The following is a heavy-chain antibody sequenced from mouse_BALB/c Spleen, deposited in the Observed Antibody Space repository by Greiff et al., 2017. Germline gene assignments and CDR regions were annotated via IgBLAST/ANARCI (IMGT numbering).Heavy chain of an antibody. J-gene: IGHJ4*01. CDR1: GFTFSSYA. D-gene: IGHD2-14*01. Sequence: EVQLVESGGGLVKPGGSLKLSCAASGFTFSSYAMSWVRQSPEKRLEWVAEISSGGSYTYYPDTVTGRFTISRDNAKNTLYLEMSSLRSEDTAMYYCATYYRYDDGVYAMDYWGQGTSVTVSS. CDR2: ISSGGSYT. V-gene: IGHV5-9-4*01. CDR3: ATYYRYDDGVYAMDY.